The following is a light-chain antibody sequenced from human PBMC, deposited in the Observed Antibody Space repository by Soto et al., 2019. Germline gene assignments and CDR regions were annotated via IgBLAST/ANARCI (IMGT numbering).Light chain of an antibody. CDR1: DDVNRW. Sequence: DIQMTQFPSTLSASIGDRVTLTCRASDDVNRWLAWYQQKPGKAPKLLIYMTSSLEEGVSSRFSCSGSGTEFSLTIRSLQYDDCATYHCQQYSSYPWTFGEGT. CDR2: MTS. J-gene: IGKJ1*01. CDR3: QQYSSYPWT. V-gene: IGKV1-5*03.